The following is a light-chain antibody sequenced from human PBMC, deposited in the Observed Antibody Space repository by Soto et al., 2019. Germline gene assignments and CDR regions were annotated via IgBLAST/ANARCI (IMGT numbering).Light chain of an antibody. CDR1: ALPKQY. J-gene: IGLJ2*01. CDR2: KDS. V-gene: IGLV3-25*02. CDR3: QSADSSGTYVV. Sequence: SYELTQQPSVSVSPGQTARITCSGDALPKQYAYWYQQKPVQAPVLVIYKDSERPSGIPERFSGSSSGTTVTLTISGVQAEDEADYYCQSADSSGTYVVFGGGTKLTVL.